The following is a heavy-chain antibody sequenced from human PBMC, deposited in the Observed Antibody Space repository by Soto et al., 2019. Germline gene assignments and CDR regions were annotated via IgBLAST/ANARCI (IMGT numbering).Heavy chain of an antibody. CDR1: GFTFSSYG. CDR3: XXXXXXXXXXPYYYG. CDR2: ISYDGSNK. Sequence: QVQLVESGGGVVQPGRSLRLSCAASGFTFSSYGMHWVRQAPGKGLEWVAVISYDGSNKYYADSVKGRFTISRDNSKNTLYLQMNSLRAEDTAVYXXXXXXXXXXXXPYYYG. V-gene: IGHV3-30*03. J-gene: IGHJ6*01.